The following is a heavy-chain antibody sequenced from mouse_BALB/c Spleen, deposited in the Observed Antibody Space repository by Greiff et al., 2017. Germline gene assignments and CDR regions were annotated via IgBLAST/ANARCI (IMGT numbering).Heavy chain of an antibody. CDR3: ASYYRYDGGAMDY. D-gene: IGHD2-14*01. Sequence: QVQLQQSGPELVKPGASVKISCKASGYAFSSSWMNWVKQRPGQGLEWIGRIYPGDGDTNYNGKFKGKATLTADKSSSTAYMQLSSLTSVDSAVYFCASYYRYDGGAMDYWGQGTSVTVSS. CDR1: GYAFSSSW. CDR2: IYPGDGDT. J-gene: IGHJ4*01. V-gene: IGHV1-82*01.